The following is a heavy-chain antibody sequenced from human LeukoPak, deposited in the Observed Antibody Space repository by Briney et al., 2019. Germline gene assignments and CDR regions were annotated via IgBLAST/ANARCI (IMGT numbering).Heavy chain of an antibody. J-gene: IGHJ1*01. CDR1: GYTFTSYD. D-gene: IGHD6-19*01. CDR3: ARPGYSSGWYLRAEYFQH. CDR2: MNPNSGNT. Sequence: ASVEVSCKASGYTFTSYDINWVRQATGQGLEWMGWMNPNSGNTGYAQKFQGRVTMTRNTSISTAYMELSSLRSEDTAVYYCARPGYSSGWYLRAEYFQHWGQGTLVTVSS. V-gene: IGHV1-8*01.